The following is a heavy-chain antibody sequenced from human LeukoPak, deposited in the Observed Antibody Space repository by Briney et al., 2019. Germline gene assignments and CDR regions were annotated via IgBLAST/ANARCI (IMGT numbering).Heavy chain of an antibody. J-gene: IGHJ3*02. Sequence: VASVKVSXKASGYTFTGYYMHWVRQAPGQGLEWMGWINPNSGGTNYAQKFQGRVTMTRDTSISTAYMELSRLRSDDTAVYYCARDSRIYDAFDIWGQGTMVTVSS. CDR3: ARDSRIYDAFDI. CDR1: GYTFTGYY. D-gene: IGHD1-14*01. V-gene: IGHV1-2*02. CDR2: INPNSGGT.